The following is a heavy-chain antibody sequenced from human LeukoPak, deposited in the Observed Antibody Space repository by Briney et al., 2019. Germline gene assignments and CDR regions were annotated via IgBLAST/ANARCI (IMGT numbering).Heavy chain of an antibody. CDR3: AREVAYSSGWYFDY. D-gene: IGHD6-19*01. J-gene: IGHJ4*02. CDR2: IYYSGST. CDR1: GGPISPYY. V-gene: IGHV4-59*01. Sequence: PSETLSLTCTVSGGPISPYYWSWIRQPPGKGLEWIGYIYYSGSTNYNPSLKCRVTISVDTSNKQFSLKLSSVTAADTAVYYCAREVAYSSGWYFDYWGQGTLVTVSS.